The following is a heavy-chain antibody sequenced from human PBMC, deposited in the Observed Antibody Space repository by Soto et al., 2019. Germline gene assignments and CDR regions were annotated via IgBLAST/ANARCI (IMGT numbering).Heavy chain of an antibody. J-gene: IGHJ4*02. CDR2: ISNSDDVG. CDR1: GFNFNNHV. D-gene: IGHD1-26*01. Sequence: VQLLESGGGLVHPMSSLRLSCSGSGFNFNNHVINWVRQAPGKGLEWVASISNSDDVGFYADSVRGRFSVTRDRSSSTLDLQMDYVQVEDTAIYYCAKTVGATKLEDYWGQGTLVIVSS. CDR3: AKTVGATKLEDY. V-gene: IGHV3-23*01.